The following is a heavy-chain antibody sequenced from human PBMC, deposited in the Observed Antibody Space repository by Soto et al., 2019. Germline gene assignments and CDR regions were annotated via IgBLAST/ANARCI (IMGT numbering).Heavy chain of an antibody. V-gene: IGHV1-69*02. CDR3: ARRGTNGAFDY. Sequence: GASVKVSCKASGGTFSSYTISWVRQAPGQGLEWMGRIIPMLGIANYAQKFQGRVTITADKSTSTAYMELTSLRSEDTAVYYCARRGTNGAFDYWGQGTLVTVPQ. CDR2: IIPMLGIA. J-gene: IGHJ4*02. CDR1: GGTFSSYT. D-gene: IGHD2-8*01.